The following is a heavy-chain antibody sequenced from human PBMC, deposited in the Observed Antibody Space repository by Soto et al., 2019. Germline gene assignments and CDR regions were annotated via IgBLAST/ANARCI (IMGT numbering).Heavy chain of an antibody. CDR1: GYTFTNYG. CDR2: INVYNGNT. D-gene: IGHD4-17*01. CDR3: ARGSGNDYGDLRH. J-gene: IGHJ1*01. V-gene: IGHV1-18*01. Sequence: GASVKVSCKASGYTFTNYGISWVRQAPGQGLEWMGWINVYNGNTKYAQKVQGRVTMTTDTSTSTAYMELRSLRSDDTAVYYCARGSGNDYGDLRHWGQGTLVTVSS.